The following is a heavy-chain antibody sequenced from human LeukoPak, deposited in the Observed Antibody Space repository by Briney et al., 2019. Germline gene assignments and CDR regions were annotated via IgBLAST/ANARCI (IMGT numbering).Heavy chain of an antibody. D-gene: IGHD3-10*01. J-gene: IGHJ4*02. Sequence: GESLRLSCAASGFTFSSYAMSWVRQAPGKGLEWVSAISGSGGSTYYADSVKGRFTISRDNSKNTLYLQMNSLRAEDTAVYYCANTVRGVTTPFDYWGQGTLVTVSS. CDR2: ISGSGGST. CDR3: ANTVRGVTTPFDY. V-gene: IGHV3-23*01. CDR1: GFTFSSYA.